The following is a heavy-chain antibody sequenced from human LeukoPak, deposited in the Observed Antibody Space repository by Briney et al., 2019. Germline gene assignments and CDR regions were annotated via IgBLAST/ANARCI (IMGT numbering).Heavy chain of an antibody. J-gene: IGHJ4*02. Sequence: GGSLRLSCEVSGFIFSNYGMHWVRQAPGKGLEWVALIWYDGRTKFHADSVRGRFTISRDNSADTLYLQMSSLRVEDTAVYYCAREWGRIAVAGGPGYWGQGALVTVSS. V-gene: IGHV3-33*01. CDR1: GFIFSNYG. D-gene: IGHD6-19*01. CDR2: IWYDGRTK. CDR3: AREWGRIAVAGGPGY.